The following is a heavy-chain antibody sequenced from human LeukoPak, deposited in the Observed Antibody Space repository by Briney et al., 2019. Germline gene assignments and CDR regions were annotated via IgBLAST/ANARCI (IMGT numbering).Heavy chain of an antibody. D-gene: IGHD4/OR15-4a*01. J-gene: IGHJ3*02. V-gene: IGHV3-48*01. CDR1: GFTFSSYG. CDR3: AKVSLNMVNDAFDI. Sequence: GGSLRLSCAASGFTFSSYGMTWVRQAPGKGLEWVSYISSSSTIYYADSVKGRFTISRDNAKNSLYLQLNSLRAEDTAVYYCAKVSLNMVNDAFDIWGQGTMVSVSS. CDR2: ISSSSTI.